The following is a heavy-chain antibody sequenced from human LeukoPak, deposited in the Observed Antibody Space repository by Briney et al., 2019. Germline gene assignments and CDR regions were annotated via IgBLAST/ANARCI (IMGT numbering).Heavy chain of an antibody. CDR2: IRYDGSNK. CDR3: AKGEGFYGDYEGY. CDR1: GFTFSSYG. D-gene: IGHD4-17*01. Sequence: GGSLRLSCAASGFTFSSYGMHWVRQAPGKGLEWVAFIRYDGSNKYYADSVKGRFTISRDNSKNTLYLQMNSLRAEDTAVYYCAKGEGFYGDYEGYWGQGTLVTVSS. V-gene: IGHV3-30*02. J-gene: IGHJ4*02.